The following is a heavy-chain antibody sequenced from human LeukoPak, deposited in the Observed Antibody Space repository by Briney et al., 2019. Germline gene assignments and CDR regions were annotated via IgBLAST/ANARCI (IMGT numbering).Heavy chain of an antibody. Sequence: SETLSLTCTVSGGSISSGGYYWSWIRQHPGKGLEWIGYIYYSGSTYYNPSLKSRVTVSVDTSKNQFSLKLSSVTAADTAVYYCARGPAFYDSSGYPFDYWGQGTLVTVSS. CDR3: ARGPAFYDSSGYPFDY. CDR2: IYYSGST. CDR1: GGSISSGGYY. V-gene: IGHV4-31*03. J-gene: IGHJ4*02. D-gene: IGHD3-22*01.